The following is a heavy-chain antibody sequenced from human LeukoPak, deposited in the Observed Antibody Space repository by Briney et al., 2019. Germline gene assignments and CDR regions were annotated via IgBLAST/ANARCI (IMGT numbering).Heavy chain of an antibody. Sequence: SETLSLTCTFSGGSLSGHYSSWIRQPPGKRLEWIGYVSYTGRTKYNPSLQSRVTISIDTSKSQFSLKLTSVTSADTAVYSCARLLDNDISGGPDTYDVWGQGTTVIVSS. CDR2: VSYTGRT. J-gene: IGHJ3*01. D-gene: IGHD3-22*01. V-gene: IGHV4-59*11. CDR1: GGSLSGHY. CDR3: ARLLDNDISGGPDTYDV.